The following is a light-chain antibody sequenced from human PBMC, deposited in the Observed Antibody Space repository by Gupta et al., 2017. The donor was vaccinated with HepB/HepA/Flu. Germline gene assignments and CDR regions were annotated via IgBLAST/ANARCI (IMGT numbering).Light chain of an antibody. J-gene: IGLJ3*02. CDR2: KDS. CDR1: ALQKKY. Sequence: SYELTPPPSVSVSPGQVARITCSGEALQKKYGYWYQQKSGKFPVLVIYKDSERPSVSPERFSGSSSGTIVTLTISGVQAEDEADYYCRSADSSCIYPAFGGGTKLTVL. V-gene: IGLV3-16*01. CDR3: RSADSSCIYPA.